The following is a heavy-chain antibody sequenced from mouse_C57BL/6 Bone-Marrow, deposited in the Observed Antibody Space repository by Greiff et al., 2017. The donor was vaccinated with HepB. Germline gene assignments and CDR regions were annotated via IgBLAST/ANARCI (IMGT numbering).Heavy chain of an antibody. CDR1: GYTFTSCW. CDR2: IDPSDSYT. CDR3: ARGPLAYYAMDY. V-gene: IGHV1-69*01. J-gene: IGHJ4*01. Sequence: VQLQQPGAELVMPGASVKLSCKASGYTFTSCWMHWVKQRPGQGLEWIGEIDPSDSYTNYNQKFKGKSTLTVDKSSSTAYMQLSSLTSEDSAVYYCARGPLAYYAMDYWGQGTSVTVSS.